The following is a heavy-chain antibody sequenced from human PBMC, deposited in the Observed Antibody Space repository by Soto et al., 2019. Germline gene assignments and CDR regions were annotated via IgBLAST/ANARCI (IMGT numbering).Heavy chain of an antibody. D-gene: IGHD2-2*01. Sequence: ASVKVSCKASGYTFTSYAMHWVRQAPGQRLEWMGWINAGNGNTKYSQKFQGRVTITRDTSASTAYMELGSLRSEDTAVYYCASGPIVLVPAAPYYYGMDVWGQGTTVTVSS. J-gene: IGHJ6*02. CDR2: INAGNGNT. V-gene: IGHV1-3*01. CDR1: GYTFTSYA. CDR3: ASGPIVLVPAAPYYYGMDV.